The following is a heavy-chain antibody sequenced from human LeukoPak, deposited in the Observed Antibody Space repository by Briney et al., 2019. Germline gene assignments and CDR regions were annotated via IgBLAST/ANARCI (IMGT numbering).Heavy chain of an antibody. Sequence: GASVKVSCKASGGTFSSYAISWVRQAPGQGLEWMGGIIPIFGTANYAQKFQGRVTLTTDTSTNTAYMELRSPRSDDTAVYYCGRDHTTSKAWFDPWGQGTLVTVSS. V-gene: IGHV1-69*05. J-gene: IGHJ5*02. CDR3: GRDHTTSKAWFDP. CDR1: GGTFSSYA. D-gene: IGHD1-26*01. CDR2: IIPIFGTA.